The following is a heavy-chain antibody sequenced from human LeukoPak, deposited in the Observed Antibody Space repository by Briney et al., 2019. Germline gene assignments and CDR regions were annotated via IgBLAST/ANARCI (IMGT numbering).Heavy chain of an antibody. CDR2: IYYSGST. D-gene: IGHD6-13*01. CDR1: GGSFSGYY. J-gene: IGHJ4*02. V-gene: IGHV4-59*01. Sequence: PSETLSLTCAVYGGSFSGYYWSWIRQPPGKGLEWIGYIYYSGSTNYNPSLKSRVTISVDTSKNQFSLKLSSVTAADTAVYYCARRGSSSWHQFDYWGQGTLVTVSS. CDR3: ARRGSSSWHQFDY.